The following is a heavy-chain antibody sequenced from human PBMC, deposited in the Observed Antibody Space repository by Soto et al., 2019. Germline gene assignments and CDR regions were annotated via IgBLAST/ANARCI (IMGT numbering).Heavy chain of an antibody. D-gene: IGHD6-13*01. Sequence: SVKVSCKASGGTFSRYAISWLRQAPGQGLEWMGGIIPIFGTANYAQKFQGRVTITADKSTSTAYMELSSLRSEDTAVYYCARERYSSSWYSGGMDVWGQGTTVTVSS. J-gene: IGHJ6*02. CDR2: IIPIFGTA. CDR1: GGTFSRYA. CDR3: ARERYSSSWYSGGMDV. V-gene: IGHV1-69*06.